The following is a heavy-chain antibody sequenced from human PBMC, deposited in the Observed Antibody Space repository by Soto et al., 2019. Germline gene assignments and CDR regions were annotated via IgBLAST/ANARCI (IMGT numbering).Heavy chain of an antibody. V-gene: IGHV4-59*01. Sequence: LSLTCTVSGGSISSYYWSWIRQPPGKGLEWIGYIYYSGSTNYNPSLKSRVTISVDTSKNQFSLKLSSVTAADTAVYYCARDGDGRMTTNPYYYYGMDVWGPGITVTVS. CDR3: ARDGDGRMTTNPYYYYGMDV. J-gene: IGHJ6*02. CDR1: GGSISSYY. CDR2: IYYSGST. D-gene: IGHD2-21*02.